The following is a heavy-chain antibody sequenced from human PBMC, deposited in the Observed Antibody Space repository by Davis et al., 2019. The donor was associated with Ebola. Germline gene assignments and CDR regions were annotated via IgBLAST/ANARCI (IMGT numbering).Heavy chain of an antibody. CDR3: ARDRGSGWYGYAFDI. V-gene: IGHV3-74*01. J-gene: IGHJ3*02. D-gene: IGHD6-19*01. Sequence: HTGGSLRLSCAASGFTFSSYWMHWVRQAPGKGLVWVSRINSDGSSTSYADSVKGRFTISRDNAKNTLYLQMNSLRAEDTAVYYCARDRGSGWYGYAFDIWGQGTMVTVSS. CDR2: INSDGSST. CDR1: GFTFSSYW.